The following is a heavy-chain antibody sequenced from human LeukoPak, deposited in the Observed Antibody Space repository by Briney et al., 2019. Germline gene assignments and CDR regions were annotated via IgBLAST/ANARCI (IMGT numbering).Heavy chain of an antibody. Sequence: SETLSLTCTVSGGSISSYYWNWIRQPPGKGLEWIGYMYNSGSTNNNPSLKSRVTISVDKSKNQFSLKLSSVTAADTAVYYCARGRKYTSGYRVTELGSGYSDYWGQGTLVTVSS. D-gene: IGHD5-18*01. CDR3: ARGRKYTSGYRVTELGSGYSDY. V-gene: IGHV4-59*01. CDR1: GGSISSYY. CDR2: MYNSGST. J-gene: IGHJ4*02.